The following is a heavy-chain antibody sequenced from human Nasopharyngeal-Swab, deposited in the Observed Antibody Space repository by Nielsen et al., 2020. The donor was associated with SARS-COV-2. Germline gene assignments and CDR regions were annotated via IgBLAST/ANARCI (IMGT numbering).Heavy chain of an antibody. Sequence: ASVKVSCKASGYTFSNYGISWVRQAPGQGLEWMGWISAFNGYTNYAQKFQGRVTMTTDTATSTAYMEFRSLRSDDTAVYYCARGQGSWTRNAFDIWGQGTMVTVSS. D-gene: IGHD3/OR15-3a*01. J-gene: IGHJ3*02. CDR2: ISAFNGYT. V-gene: IGHV1-18*01. CDR3: ARGQGSWTRNAFDI. CDR1: GYTFSNYG.